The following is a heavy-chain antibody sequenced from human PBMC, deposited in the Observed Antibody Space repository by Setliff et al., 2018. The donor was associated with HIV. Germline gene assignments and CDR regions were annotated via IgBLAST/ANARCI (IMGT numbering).Heavy chain of an antibody. CDR3: ARGRFHRLHRPYSGSGSLGIQYFDY. J-gene: IGHJ4*02. CDR2: IYYSGST. D-gene: IGHD3-10*01. Sequence: SETLSLTCTVSGGSISSNSYYWGWIRRPPGKGLEWIGSIYYSGSTYYNPSLKSRVTISVDTSKNQFSLKLSSVTAADTAVYYCARGRFHRLHRPYSGSGSLGIQYFDYWGQGTLVTVSS. CDR1: GGSISSNSYY. V-gene: IGHV4-39*01.